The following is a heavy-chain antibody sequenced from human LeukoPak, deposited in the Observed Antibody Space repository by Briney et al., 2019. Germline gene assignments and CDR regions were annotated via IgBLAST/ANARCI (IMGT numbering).Heavy chain of an antibody. CDR1: GGSFSGYY. Sequence: SETLSLTCAVYGGSFSGYYWSWIRQPPGKGLEWIGEINHSGSTNYNPSLKSRVTISVDTSKNQFSLKLSSVTAADTAVYYCARRLRYFDSTSPFDYWGQGTLVTVSS. V-gene: IGHV4-34*01. J-gene: IGHJ4*02. D-gene: IGHD3-9*01. CDR2: INHSGST. CDR3: ARRLRYFDSTSPFDY.